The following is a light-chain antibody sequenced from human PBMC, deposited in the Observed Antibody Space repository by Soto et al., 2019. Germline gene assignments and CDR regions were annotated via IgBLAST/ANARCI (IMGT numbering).Light chain of an antibody. J-gene: IGLJ2*01. CDR2: EVS. CDR1: SSDVGGYNY. CDR3: SSYAGSNNFVL. Sequence: QSALTQPASVSDSPGQSITISCTGTSSDVGGYNYVSWFQQHPGKAPKLMIYEVSKRPSGVPDRFSGSKSGNTASLTVSGLQAEDDADYYCSSYAGSNNFVLFGGGTKLTVL. V-gene: IGLV2-8*01.